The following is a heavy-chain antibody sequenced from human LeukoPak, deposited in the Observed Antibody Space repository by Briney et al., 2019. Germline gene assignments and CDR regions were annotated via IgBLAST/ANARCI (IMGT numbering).Heavy chain of an antibody. Sequence: GGSLRLSCAASGFTFSSYGMTWVRQAPGKGLEWVSGISGSGGSIYYADSVKGRLTISRDNSKNTLYLQMHSLRAEDTAFFYCARAFVPTVGAYDYWGQGTLVTVSS. CDR1: GFTFSSYG. CDR2: ISGSGGSI. V-gene: IGHV3-23*01. CDR3: ARAFVPTVGAYDY. J-gene: IGHJ4*02. D-gene: IGHD1-26*01.